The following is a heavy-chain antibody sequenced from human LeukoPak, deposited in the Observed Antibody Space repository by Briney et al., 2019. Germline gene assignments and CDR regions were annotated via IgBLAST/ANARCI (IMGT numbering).Heavy chain of an antibody. J-gene: IGHJ4*02. Sequence: GGSLRLSCAASGFIFSDYYMGWVRQAPGKGLEWVSYISNKGSSSTTYYADSVKGRFTISRDDAQNSLYLQMNSLRADDRAVYYCAKDILAAGLFFDYWGQGILVTVSS. D-gene: IGHD6-13*01. CDR2: ISNKGSSSTT. CDR3: AKDILAAGLFFDY. V-gene: IGHV3-11*01. CDR1: GFIFSDYY.